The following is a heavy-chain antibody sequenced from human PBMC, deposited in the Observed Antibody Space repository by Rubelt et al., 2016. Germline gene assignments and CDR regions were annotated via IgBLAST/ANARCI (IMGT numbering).Heavy chain of an antibody. CDR3: AKEKSAARTADYYYYGMDV. D-gene: IGHD6-13*01. J-gene: IGHJ6*02. CDR1: GFTFDDYT. CDR2: ISWDGGST. Sequence: EVQLVESGGVVVQPGGSLRLSCAASGFTFDDYTMHWVRQAPGKGLEWVSLISWDGGSTYYADSVKGRFTISRDNSKNSLYLQMNSLRTEDTALYYCAKEKSAARTADYYYYGMDVWGQGTTVTVSS. V-gene: IGHV3-43*01.